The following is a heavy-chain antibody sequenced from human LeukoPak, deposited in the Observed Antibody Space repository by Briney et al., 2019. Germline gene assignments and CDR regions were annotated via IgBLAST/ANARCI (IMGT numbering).Heavy chain of an antibody. CDR2: IYYSGST. CDR1: GGSISSYY. V-gene: IGHV4-59*08. CDR3: ARNSVDYGDYGDYFDY. D-gene: IGHD4-17*01. Sequence: SETLSLTCTVSGGSISSYYWSWIRQPPGKGLEWIGYIYYSGSTNYNPSLKSRVTISVDTSKNQFSLKLSSVTAADTAVYYCARNSVDYGDYGDYFDYWGQGTLVTVSS. J-gene: IGHJ4*02.